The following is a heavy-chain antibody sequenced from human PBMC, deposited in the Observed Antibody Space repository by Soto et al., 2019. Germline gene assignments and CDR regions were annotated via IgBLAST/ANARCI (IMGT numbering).Heavy chain of an antibody. V-gene: IGHV3-74*02. D-gene: IGHD3-10*01. CDR3: TRASAGFYTG. CDR1: GFTFSTYW. Sequence: EVQLVESGGGLVKPGGSLRLSCAASGFTFSTYWMHWVRQVPGKGLVWVSRIDSGGSSTNYADSVKGRFTISRDNAKNTLYLQMNSLRVEDTAVYYCTRASAGFYTGWGQGTLVTVSS. J-gene: IGHJ4*02. CDR2: IDSGGSST.